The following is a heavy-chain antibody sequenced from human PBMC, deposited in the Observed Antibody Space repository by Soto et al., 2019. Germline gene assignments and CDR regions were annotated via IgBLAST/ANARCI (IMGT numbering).Heavy chain of an antibody. CDR2: IHPNTGGT. CDR1: GYPYTNSY. D-gene: IGHD6-19*01. Sequence: ASVKVPCKASGYPYTNSYMHWVRQAPGQGLEWMGWIHPNTGGTNYAQKFQGRVTMTRDTSVSTVYMELNRLTSDDTAIYFCASDFRTRGWFRQAGNFAMDVWGQGTTVTVSS. CDR3: ASDFRTRGWFRQAGNFAMDV. V-gene: IGHV1-2*02. J-gene: IGHJ6*02.